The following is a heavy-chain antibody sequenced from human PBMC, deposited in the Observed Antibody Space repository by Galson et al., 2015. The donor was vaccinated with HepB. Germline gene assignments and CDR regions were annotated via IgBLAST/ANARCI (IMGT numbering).Heavy chain of an antibody. V-gene: IGHV3-23*01. J-gene: IGHJ4*02. D-gene: IGHD3-10*01. CDR1: GFIVDGSG. CDR3: SRDSGWESAY. Sequence: SLRLSCAASGFIVDGSGMSWVRQAPGKGLEWVSGISASGGKTYYADSGKGRFTMSRDNFPNTVYLQMNSLRVDDSALYYCSRDSGWESAYWGQGTLVTVSS. CDR2: ISASGGKT.